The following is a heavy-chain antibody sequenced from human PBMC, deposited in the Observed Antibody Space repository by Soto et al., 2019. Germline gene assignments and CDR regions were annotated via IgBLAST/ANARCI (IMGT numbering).Heavy chain of an antibody. V-gene: IGHV1-2*02. CDR3: VRGLKWSGLDY. Sequence: GVSVKVFCKASGCTFIDYFMQWVRQAPGQGLEWMGWINPSSGETTDAQKFQGRVTMTRDTTISTAYMDLITLRSDDTAIYYCVRGLKWSGLDYCGQRTTVTSSS. J-gene: IGHJ4*02. CDR1: GCTFIDYF. CDR2: INPSSGET. D-gene: IGHD6-25*01.